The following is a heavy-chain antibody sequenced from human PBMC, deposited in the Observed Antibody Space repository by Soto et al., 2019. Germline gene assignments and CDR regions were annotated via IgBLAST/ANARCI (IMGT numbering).Heavy chain of an antibody. V-gene: IGHV3-15*01. J-gene: IGHJ4*02. Sequence: GGSLRLSCAASGFTFSNAWMSWVRQAPGKGPEWVGRIKSKTDGGTTDYAAPVKGRFTISRDDSKNTLYLQMNSLKTEDTAVYYCTTFYYYGSGSYWDYWGQGTLVTVSS. CDR1: GFTFSNAW. CDR2: IKSKTDGGTT. D-gene: IGHD3-10*01. CDR3: TTFYYYGSGSYWDY.